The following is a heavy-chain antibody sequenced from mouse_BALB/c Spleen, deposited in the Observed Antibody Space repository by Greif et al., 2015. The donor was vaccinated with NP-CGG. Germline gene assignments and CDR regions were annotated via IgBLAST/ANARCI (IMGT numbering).Heavy chain of an antibody. D-gene: IGHD2-10*01. J-gene: IGHJ3*01. CDR3: ARAYYGNYRFAY. CDR1: GYTFTSYW. Sequence: VKLVESGAELVKPGASVKLSCKASGYTFTSYWMHWVKQRPGQGLEWIGEINPSNGRTNYNEKFKSKATLTVDKSSSTAYMQLSSLTSEDSAVYYCARAYYGNYRFAYWGQGTLVTVSA. CDR2: INPSNGRT. V-gene: IGHV1S81*02.